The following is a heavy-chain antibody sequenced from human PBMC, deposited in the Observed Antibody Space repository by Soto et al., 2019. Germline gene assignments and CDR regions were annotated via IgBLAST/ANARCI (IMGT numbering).Heavy chain of an antibody. CDR2: INAANGDT. CDR1: GYTFTSYG. D-gene: IGHD6-13*01. CDR3: VRRHVSATGIDWFDP. Sequence: QVQLVQSGTEVKKPGASVKVSCKASGYTFTSYGIHWVRQAPGQRLEWMGWINAANGDTKYSPKFQGRVTITRDTSASTAYMELSSLRSEGTAVYYCVRRHVSATGIDWFDPWGQGTLVTVSS. V-gene: IGHV1-3*01. J-gene: IGHJ5*02.